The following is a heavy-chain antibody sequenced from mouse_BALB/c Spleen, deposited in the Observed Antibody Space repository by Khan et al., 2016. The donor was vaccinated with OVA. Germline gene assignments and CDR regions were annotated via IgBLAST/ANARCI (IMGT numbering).Heavy chain of an antibody. J-gene: IGHJ4*01. D-gene: IGHD2-4*01. CDR3: AREGLRGVGLDY. Sequence: LVESGPELVKPGDLVKISCKASGYTFTSYDINWVKQRPGQGLEWIGWIYPGDDSNKSNEKFKGKATLTADKSSNTAYLQFSSLTSENYAGYFCAREGLRGVGLDYWGQGTSVTVSS. CDR1: GYTFTSYD. V-gene: IGHV1S33*01. CDR2: IYPGDDSN.